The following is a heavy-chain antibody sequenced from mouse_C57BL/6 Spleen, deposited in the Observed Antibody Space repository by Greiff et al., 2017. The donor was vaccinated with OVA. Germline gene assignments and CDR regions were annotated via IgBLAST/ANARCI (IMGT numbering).Heavy chain of an antibody. CDR1: GFSFNTYA. CDR2: IRSKSNNYAT. V-gene: IGHV10-1*01. Sequence: EVQLVESGGGLVQPKGSLKLSCAVSGFSFNTYAMNWVRLAPGKGLEWVSRIRSKSNNYATYYADSVKDRFTISSDDSESMLYLQMNNLKAEDTAMYYCVRRSYDPRYAMDYWGQGTSVTVSS. CDR3: VRRSYDPRYAMDY. J-gene: IGHJ4*01. D-gene: IGHD2-12*01.